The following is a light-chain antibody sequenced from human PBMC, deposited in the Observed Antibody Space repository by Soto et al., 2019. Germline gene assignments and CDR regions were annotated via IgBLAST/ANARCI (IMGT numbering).Light chain of an antibody. CDR3: QQYNNWPPYT. Sequence: EIVMTQSPATLSVSPGERATLSCRASQSVSSNLAWYQQKPGQAPRLLIYGASTQATGIPATFSGSSSGTEFTLTINSLQSEDFAVYYCQQYNNWPPYTCGQGTKLEIK. V-gene: IGKV3-15*01. CDR1: QSVSSN. J-gene: IGKJ2*01. CDR2: GAS.